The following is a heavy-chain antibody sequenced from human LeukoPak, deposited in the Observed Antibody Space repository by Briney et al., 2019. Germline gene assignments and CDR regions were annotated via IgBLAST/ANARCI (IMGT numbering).Heavy chain of an antibody. Sequence: ASVKLSCKASGYTFTSYDINWVRQANGQGLGRMGWMNPNSSNTGYAQKFQGRVPITRNHSISTAYMELSSLRSEDTAVYYCARGRRYCSGGSGFYYFDYWGQGTLVTVSS. CDR1: GYTFTSYD. J-gene: IGHJ4*02. CDR3: ARGRRYCSGGSGFYYFDY. V-gene: IGHV1-8*03. D-gene: IGHD2-15*01. CDR2: MNPNSSNT.